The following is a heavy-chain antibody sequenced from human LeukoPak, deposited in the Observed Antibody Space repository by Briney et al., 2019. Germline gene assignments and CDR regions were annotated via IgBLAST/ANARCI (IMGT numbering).Heavy chain of an antibody. J-gene: IGHJ4*02. CDR3: GRGGGDYGDYACDY. V-gene: IGHV4-59*01. Sequence: SSETLSLTCTVSGGSISSYYWSWIRQPPGKGLEWIGYIYYSGSTNYNPSLKSRVTISVDTSKNQFSLKLSSVTAADTAVYYCGRGGGDYGDYACDYWGQGTLVTVSS. CDR2: IYYSGST. CDR1: GGSISSYY. D-gene: IGHD4-17*01.